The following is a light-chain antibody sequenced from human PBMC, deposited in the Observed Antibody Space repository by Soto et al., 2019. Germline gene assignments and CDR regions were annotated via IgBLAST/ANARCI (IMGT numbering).Light chain of an antibody. J-gene: IGLJ3*02. V-gene: IGLV2-14*01. CDR3: SSYTTTSTLV. CDR1: IRDVGSYSL. CDR2: EVR. Sequence: QSVLTQPASVSGSPGQSITIACTGTIRDVGSYSLVSWYQQRPGEAPKLIISEVRNRPSGISYRFTGSKSGNTASLTISGLQTEDEADYYCSSYTTTSTLVFGGGTKVTVL.